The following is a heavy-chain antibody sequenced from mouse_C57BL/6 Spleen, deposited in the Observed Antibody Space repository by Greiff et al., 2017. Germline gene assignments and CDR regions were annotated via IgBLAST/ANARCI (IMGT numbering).Heavy chain of an antibody. Sequence: VQLQQSGAELVKPGASVKMSCKASGYTFTSYWITWVKQRPGQGLEWIGDIYPGSGSTNYNEKFKSKATLTVDTSSSTAYMQLSSLTSEDSAVYYCARESTSTLWWFAYWGQGTLVTVSA. D-gene: IGHD1-1*02. CDR2: IYPGSGST. J-gene: IGHJ3*01. CDR3: ARESTSTLWWFAY. CDR1: GYTFTSYW. V-gene: IGHV1-55*01.